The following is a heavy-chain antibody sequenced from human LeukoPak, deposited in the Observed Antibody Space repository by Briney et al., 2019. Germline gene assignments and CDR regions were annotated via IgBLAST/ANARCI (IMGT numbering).Heavy chain of an antibody. V-gene: IGHV3-23*01. CDR2: ISGSGGST. CDR1: GFTFNSYA. J-gene: IGHJ4*02. D-gene: IGHD3-22*01. Sequence: GGSLRLSCAASGFTFNSYAMSWVRQAPGKGLEWVSAISGSGGSTYYADSVKGRFTISRDNSKNTLYLQMNSLRAEDTAVYYCAKDAGYYYDSSGYYYYWGQGTLVTVSS. CDR3: AKDAGYYYDSSGYYYY.